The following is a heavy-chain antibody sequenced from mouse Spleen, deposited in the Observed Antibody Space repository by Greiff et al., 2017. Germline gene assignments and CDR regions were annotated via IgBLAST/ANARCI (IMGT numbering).Heavy chain of an antibody. D-gene: IGHD2-2*01. J-gene: IGHJ3*01. CDR1: GYTFTSYW. CDR3: ARSYYGYG. CDR2: IDPSDSYT. V-gene: IGHV1-69*01. Sequence: QVQLKQPGAELVMPGASVKLSCKASGYTFTSYWMHWVKQRPGQGLEWIGEIDPSDSYTNYNQKFKGKATLTVDKSSSTAYMQLSSLTSEDSAVYYCARSYYGYGWGQGTLVTVSA.